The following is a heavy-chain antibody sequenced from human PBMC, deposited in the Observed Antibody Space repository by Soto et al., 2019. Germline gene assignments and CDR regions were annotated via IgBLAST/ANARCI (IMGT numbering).Heavy chain of an antibody. J-gene: IGHJ6*02. V-gene: IGHV5-10-1*01. CDR3: ASLIEIRNSKVRGGYYYGMDV. D-gene: IGHD3-10*01. Sequence: LGESLKISCNGSGDTFSNYWINWVRQMPGKGLEWMGKIDPSDSNTNYSPSFQGHVTISVDKSISTAYLQWRSLKASDTAIYYCASLIEIRNSKVRGGYYYGMDVWGQGTTVTVSS. CDR1: GDTFSNYW. CDR2: IDPSDSNT.